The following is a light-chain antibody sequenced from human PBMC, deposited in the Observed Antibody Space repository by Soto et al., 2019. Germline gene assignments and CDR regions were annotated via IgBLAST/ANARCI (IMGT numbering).Light chain of an antibody. CDR1: QSVNGTF. V-gene: IGKV3-20*01. Sequence: EIVLTQSPGTLSLSAGERATLSCRASQSVNGTFLAWYQHIPGRAPRLLIYGASSRATGIPDRFSGSGSGTDFTLTISRLEPEDSAVYYCHQSVSSSRTFGQGTKVDIK. J-gene: IGKJ1*01. CDR2: GAS. CDR3: HQSVSSSRT.